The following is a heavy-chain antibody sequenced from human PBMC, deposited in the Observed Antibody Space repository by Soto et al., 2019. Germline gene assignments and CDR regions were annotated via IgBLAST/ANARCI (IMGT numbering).Heavy chain of an antibody. J-gene: IGHJ4*02. CDR2: INAGNGNT. CDR3: ARDHAFDLLRGGGDY. D-gene: IGHD2-15*01. V-gene: IGHV1-3*05. Sequence: QVQLVQSGAEEKKPGASVKVSCKASGYTFTSYAMPWVRQAPGHRLEWMGWINAGNGNTKYSQKFQGRVTITRDTSASTAYRELSSLSAKATAVYYCARDHAFDLLRGGGDYWGQGTQVTVSS. CDR1: GYTFTSYA.